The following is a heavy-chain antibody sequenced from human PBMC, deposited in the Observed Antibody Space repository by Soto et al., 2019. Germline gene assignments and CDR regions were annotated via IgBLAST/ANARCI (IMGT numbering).Heavy chain of an antibody. D-gene: IGHD3-16*02. CDR2: IFYTGTT. Sequence: QMQLQESGPGLVKPSETLSLTCTVSNGSISTTSYNWGWIRQSPGKGLEWIGTIFYTGTTSYNPSLKSRVTITVDTSNNQFTLKLASVTAADTVVYYCARHGSFWGQGILVVVSS. J-gene: IGHJ4*02. CDR1: NGSISTTSYN. V-gene: IGHV4-39*01. CDR3: ARHGSF.